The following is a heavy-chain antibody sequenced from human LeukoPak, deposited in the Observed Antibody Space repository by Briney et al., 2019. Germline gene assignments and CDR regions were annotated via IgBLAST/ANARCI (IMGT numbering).Heavy chain of an antibody. CDR3: AKESYSSGWYAYFDY. D-gene: IGHD6-19*01. J-gene: IGHJ4*02. CDR2: ISGSGGST. V-gene: IGHV3-23*01. CDR1: GFTFSSYA. Sequence: GGSLRLSFAASGFTFSSYAMSLVRQAPGKGLEWVSAISGSGGSTYYADSVKGRFTISRDNSKNTLYLQMNSLRAEDTAVYYCAKESYSSGWYAYFDYWGQGTLVTVSS.